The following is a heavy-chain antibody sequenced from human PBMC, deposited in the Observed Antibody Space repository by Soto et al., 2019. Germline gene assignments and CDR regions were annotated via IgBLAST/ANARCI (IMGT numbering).Heavy chain of an antibody. V-gene: IGHV4-39*01. Sequence: LSLTCSVSGYSVTSSDYYWAWIRQPPGKGLEWIGSMFYSGLTYYNPFLKSRVTLSVDTSKNQFSVRLNSVTAADTAVYYCAPLSVSLSGPYGTHVWGQGTTVTVSS. CDR1: GYSVTSSDYY. J-gene: IGHJ6*02. CDR2: MFYSGLT. D-gene: IGHD2-15*01. CDR3: APLSVSLSGPYGTHV.